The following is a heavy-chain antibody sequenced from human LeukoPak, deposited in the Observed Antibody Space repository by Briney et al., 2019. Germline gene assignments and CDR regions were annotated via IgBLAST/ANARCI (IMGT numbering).Heavy chain of an antibody. CDR1: GGSISSGGYS. J-gene: IGHJ6*03. CDR3: ARSGYSNIMDV. V-gene: IGHV4-30-2*01. CDR2: IYHSGST. Sequence: PSETLSLTCAVSGGSISSGGYSWSWIRQPPGKGLEWIGYIYHSGSTYYNPSLKSRVTISVDRSKNQFSLKLSSVTAADTAVYYCARSGYSNIMDVWGKGTTVTVSS. D-gene: IGHD3-3*01.